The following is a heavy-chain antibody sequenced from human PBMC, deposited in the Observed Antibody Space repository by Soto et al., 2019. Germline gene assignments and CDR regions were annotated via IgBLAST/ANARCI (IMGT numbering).Heavy chain of an antibody. Sequence: SVKVSCKASGGTFSRYTMSWVRQPPGQGLEWMGRIIPILGIAKYAQKFQGRVTITADKSTSTAYMELSSLRSKDTAVYYCSIDQVYTAMGIDYYYYCMDVWGQGTTVTVSS. D-gene: IGHD5-18*01. V-gene: IGHV1-69*02. CDR2: IIPILGIA. CDR1: GGTFSRYT. CDR3: SIDQVYTAMGIDYYYYCMDV. J-gene: IGHJ6*02.